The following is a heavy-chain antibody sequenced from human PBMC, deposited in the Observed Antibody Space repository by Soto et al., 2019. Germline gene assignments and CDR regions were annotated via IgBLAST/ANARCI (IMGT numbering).Heavy chain of an antibody. V-gene: IGHV3-23*01. D-gene: IGHD3-10*01. CDR1: GFTFNNYA. J-gene: IGHJ4*02. CDR3: AKGRGGSGSLTPRVDF. Sequence: EVQLLESGGGLVQPGGSLRLSCAASGFTFNNYAMTWVRQAPGKGLEWVSAISGGGDTTSYADSVKGRFTVSRDGSKNTLDLQMSSLRAADTALYYCAKGRGGSGSLTPRVDFWGQGTLVTVSS. CDR2: ISGGGDTT.